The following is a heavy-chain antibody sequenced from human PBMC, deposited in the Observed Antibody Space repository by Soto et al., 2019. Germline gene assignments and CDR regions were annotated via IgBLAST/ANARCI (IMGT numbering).Heavy chain of an antibody. Sequence: ASSKTSAYTFTRQGMGWARKVQGQGLEWMGWMNTYNGNTNYAQNVQGRVTLTTDTSTSTAYMELRSLRSNDTAIYYCAMVDVYVTPSPQDVWGQGTTVTVSS. J-gene: IGHJ6*02. D-gene: IGHD3-16*01. CDR1: AYTFTRQG. V-gene: IGHV1-18*01. CDR3: AMVDVYVTPSPQDV. CDR2: MNTYNGNT.